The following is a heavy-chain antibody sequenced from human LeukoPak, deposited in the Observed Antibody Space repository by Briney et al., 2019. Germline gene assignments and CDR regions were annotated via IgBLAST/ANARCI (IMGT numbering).Heavy chain of an antibody. Sequence: GGSLRLSCAASGFIFNTFWMNWVRLTPGKGLEWVAKINQDGSDMYYMDSVKGRFFVSRDNARNLVYLQMNSLRVDDTAVYYCARDFPGIGRGTFDFWGQGTIIIVSS. CDR3: ARDFPGIGRGTFDF. J-gene: IGHJ3*01. D-gene: IGHD3-10*01. CDR1: GFIFNTFW. CDR2: INQDGSDM. V-gene: IGHV3-7*03.